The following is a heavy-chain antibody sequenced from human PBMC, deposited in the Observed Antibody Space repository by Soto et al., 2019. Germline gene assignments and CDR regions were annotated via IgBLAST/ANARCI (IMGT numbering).Heavy chain of an antibody. CDR2: IIPVLGTA. D-gene: IGHD6-19*01. V-gene: IGHV1-69*01. J-gene: IGHJ4*02. CDR1: GGTFDSYA. CDR3: ARGGGASVMVRAVAGTGSFVY. Sequence: QVQLVQSGTEVKKPGSSVKVSCKASGGTFDSYAISWVRQAPGQGLQWMGGIIPVLGTAKYAQEFQGRMTISADASTEPGYRALSSLRPEGTAVYYWARGGGASVMVRAVAGTGSFVYWGQGTLVTVSS.